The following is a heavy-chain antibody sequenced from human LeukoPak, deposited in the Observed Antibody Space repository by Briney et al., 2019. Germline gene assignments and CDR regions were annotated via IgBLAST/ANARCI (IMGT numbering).Heavy chain of an antibody. CDR1: GGSISSSSYY. D-gene: IGHD1-26*01. J-gene: IGHJ4*02. Sequence: SETLSLTCTVSGGSISSSSYYWGWIRQPPGKGLEWIGSIYYSGSTYYNPSLKSRVTISVDTSKNQFSLKLSSVTAADTAVYYCARRSSGATRYYFDYWGQGTLVTVSS. CDR2: IYYSGST. V-gene: IGHV4-39*01. CDR3: ARRSSGATRYYFDY.